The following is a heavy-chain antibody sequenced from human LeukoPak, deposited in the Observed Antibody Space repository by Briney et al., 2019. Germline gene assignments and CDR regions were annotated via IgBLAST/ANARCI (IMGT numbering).Heavy chain of an antibody. CDR3: ARVRGSSWYLLPQPFDY. Sequence: SETLSLTCAVYGGSFSGYYWSWIRQPPGKGLEWIGEINHSGSTNYNPSLKSRVTISVDTSKNQFSLKLSSVTAADTAVYYCARVRGSSWYLLPQPFDYWGQGTLVTVSS. V-gene: IGHV4-34*01. CDR1: GGSFSGYY. CDR2: INHSGST. D-gene: IGHD6-13*01. J-gene: IGHJ4*02.